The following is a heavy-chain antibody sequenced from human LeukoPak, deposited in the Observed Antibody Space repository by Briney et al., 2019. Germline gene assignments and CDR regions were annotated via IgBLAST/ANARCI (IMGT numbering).Heavy chain of an antibody. D-gene: IGHD3-9*01. J-gene: IGHJ4*02. CDR2: VSGSGIIT. CDR3: AKADSYYDLLTCFDF. CDR1: GFTFSSYA. Sequence: PGGSLRLSCAASGFTFSSYAMNWVRQAPGKGLEWVSTVSGSGIITYYAGSVKGRFTISRDNPKNTLYLQMNSLRAEDTAVYYCAKADSYYDLLTCFDFWGQGTLVTVSS. V-gene: IGHV3-23*01.